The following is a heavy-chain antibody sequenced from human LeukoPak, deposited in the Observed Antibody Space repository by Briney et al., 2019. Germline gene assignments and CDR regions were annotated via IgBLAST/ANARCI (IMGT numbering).Heavy chain of an antibody. D-gene: IGHD4-17*01. CDR1: GDSISSYY. V-gene: IGHV4-59*01. CDR2: ISYSGST. Sequence: SETLSLTCTVSGDSISSYYWSWIRQPPGKGLEWIGYISYSGSTNYNPSLKSRVTISVDTSKNQFSLKLSSVTAADTAVYYCATSVPDYGDYARFDPWGQGTLVTVSS. J-gene: IGHJ5*02. CDR3: ATSVPDYGDYARFDP.